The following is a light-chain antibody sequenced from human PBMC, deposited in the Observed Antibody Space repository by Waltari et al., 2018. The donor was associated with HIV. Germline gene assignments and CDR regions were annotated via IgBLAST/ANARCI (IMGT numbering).Light chain of an antibody. CDR1: QSVLYSSNNKNY. J-gene: IGKJ4*01. V-gene: IGKV4-1*01. CDR3: QQYYSTPLT. Sequence: DIVMTQSPDSLAASLGERATINCKSSQSVLYSSNNKNYLAWYQQKPGQPPKLLISWASTRESRVPDRFSGSGSGTDFTLTISSLQAEDVAVYYCQQYYSTPLTFGGGTKVEIE. CDR2: WAS.